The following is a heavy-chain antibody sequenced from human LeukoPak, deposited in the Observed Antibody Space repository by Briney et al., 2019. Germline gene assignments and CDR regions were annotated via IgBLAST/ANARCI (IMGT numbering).Heavy chain of an antibody. CDR3: ARGGARDIWYFAY. D-gene: IGHD2-21*01. CDR2: VRYDGRDK. CDR1: GFTFSAYG. V-gene: IGHV3-30*02. J-gene: IGHJ4*02. Sequence: PGGSLRLSCEASGFTFSAYGINWVRQSPGKGLERVAFVRYDGRDKFYADSVKGRFIVSKDNSRTTLQLQMNSLRSEDTAVYFCARGGARDIWYFAYWGQGIRVTVSS.